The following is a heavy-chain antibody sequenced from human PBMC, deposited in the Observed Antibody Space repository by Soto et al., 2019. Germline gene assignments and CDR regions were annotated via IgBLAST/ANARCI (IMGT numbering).Heavy chain of an antibody. Sequence: ASVKVSCKASGYTFTGYYMHWVRQAPGQGLEWMGWINPNSGGTNYAQKFQGWVTMTRDTSISTAYMELSRLRSDDTAVYYCARDYHHLTTAGGRLKSWFGPWGQGTLVTVSS. J-gene: IGHJ5*02. CDR2: INPNSGGT. CDR3: ARDYHHLTTAGGRLKSWFGP. CDR1: GYTFTGYY. V-gene: IGHV1-2*04. D-gene: IGHD3-22*01.